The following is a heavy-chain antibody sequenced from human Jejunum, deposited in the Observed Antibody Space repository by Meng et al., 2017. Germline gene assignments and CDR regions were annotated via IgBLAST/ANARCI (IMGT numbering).Heavy chain of an antibody. CDR1: GYSISSNYR. J-gene: IGHJ4*02. CDR2: IYHSGDT. Sequence: QVQLQESGPGLVRPSGTLTLTCSVSGYSISSNYRWTWVRQPPGRGLEWIGEIYHSGDTNYNPSLTSPVTISVDKSKNQFTLRLNSVTAADTAIYYCARDWGCRDGYCFSGLLEFWGQGILVTVSS. D-gene: IGHD2-15*01. V-gene: IGHV4-4*02. CDR3: ARDWGCRDGYCFSGLLEF.